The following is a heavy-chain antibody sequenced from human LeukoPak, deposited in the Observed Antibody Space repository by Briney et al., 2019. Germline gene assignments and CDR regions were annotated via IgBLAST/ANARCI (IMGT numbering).Heavy chain of an antibody. D-gene: IGHD3-3*01. CDR3: ARASNDFWSGYFFDS. Sequence: PGGSLRLSCAASGFTFSSYWMHWVRQAPGKGLVWVSRINTDGSGSSTSYADSVKGRFTISRDNAKNTLYLQMNSLRAEDTAVYYCARASNDFWSGYFFDSWGQGTLVTVSS. CDR1: GFTFSSYW. CDR2: INTDGSGSST. J-gene: IGHJ4*02. V-gene: IGHV3-74*01.